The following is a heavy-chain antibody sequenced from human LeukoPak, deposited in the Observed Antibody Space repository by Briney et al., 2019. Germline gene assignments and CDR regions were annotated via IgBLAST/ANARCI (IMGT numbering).Heavy chain of an antibody. CDR2: ISAYNGNT. Sequence: GASVKVSCKASGYTFTSYGISWVRQAPGQGLEWMGWISAYNGNTNYAQKLQGRVTMTTDTSTSTAYMELRSLRSDDTAVYYCAKDGGIVVVVADDYYYYGMDVWGQGTTVTVSS. CDR3: AKDGGIVVVVADDYYYYGMDV. V-gene: IGHV1-18*01. J-gene: IGHJ6*02. D-gene: IGHD2-15*01. CDR1: GYTFTSYG.